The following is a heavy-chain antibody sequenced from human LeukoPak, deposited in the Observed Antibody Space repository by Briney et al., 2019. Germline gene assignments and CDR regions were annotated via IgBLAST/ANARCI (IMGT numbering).Heavy chain of an antibody. Sequence: SETLSLTCTVSGGSISSSSYYWGWIRQPPGKGLEWIGNIYYSGSTYYNPSLKSRVTISVDTSKNQFSLKLSSVTAADTAVYYCVLYVWGGSSLPHWGQGTQVTVSS. CDR1: GGSISSSSYY. D-gene: IGHD3-16*01. V-gene: IGHV4-39*01. CDR3: VLYVWGGSSLPH. J-gene: IGHJ4*02. CDR2: IYYSGST.